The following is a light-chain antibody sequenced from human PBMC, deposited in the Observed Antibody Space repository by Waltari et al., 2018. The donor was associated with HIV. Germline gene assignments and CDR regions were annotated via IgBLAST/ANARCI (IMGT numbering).Light chain of an antibody. CDR2: EVT. J-gene: IGLJ3*02. Sequence: QSALTQPPSASGSPGPSVPISCTGTSSAVGYFNYVSWYQQPPGKAPKLGIFEVTKRPSGVPDRFSGSKSGNTASLTVSGLQPEDEAVYYCNSYAGSNTLVFGGGTKLTVL. V-gene: IGLV2-8*01. CDR3: NSYAGSNTLV. CDR1: SSAVGYFNY.